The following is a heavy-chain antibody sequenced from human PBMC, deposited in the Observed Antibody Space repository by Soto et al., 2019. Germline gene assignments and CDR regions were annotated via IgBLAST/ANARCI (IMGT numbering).Heavy chain of an antibody. Sequence: WESLKISCKASGYSFSFYWIGWVRQMPGKGLEWMAIMYPDDSDIRYTPSFEAHVTISADKSTSTAFLQWSSLKSADAAMYYCATAYVDVFENSKYYRYAFDIWGQGTLVTVSS. D-gene: IGHD3-10*01. CDR3: ATAYVDVFENSKYYRYAFDI. CDR2: MYPDDSDI. V-gene: IGHV5-51*01. CDR1: GYSFSFYW. J-gene: IGHJ3*02.